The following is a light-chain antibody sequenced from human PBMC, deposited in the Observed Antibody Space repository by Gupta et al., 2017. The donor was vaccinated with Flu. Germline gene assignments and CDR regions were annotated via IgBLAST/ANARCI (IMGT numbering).Light chain of an antibody. J-gene: IGKJ4*02. CDR1: QSVTNF. CDR3: QQGYSTPQT. Sequence: PSSLSASVGDRVTITCRASQSVTNFLHWYQQKPGKAPRLLIYGASTLQGGVPSRFSGSGSGTDFTLTINSLQPEDFATYYCQQGYSTPQTFGRGTTVEIK. CDR2: GAS. V-gene: IGKV1-39*01.